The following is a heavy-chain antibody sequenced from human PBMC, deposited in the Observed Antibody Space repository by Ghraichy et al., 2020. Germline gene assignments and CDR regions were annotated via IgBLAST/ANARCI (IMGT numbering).Heavy chain of an antibody. J-gene: IGHJ4*02. CDR2: ISGTGGST. CDR1: GFTFRNFA. Sequence: GGSLRLSCAASGFTFRNFAMAWVREAPGSGLEWVSSISGTGGSTYYVDSVKGRFTISRDSSKNTLFLQTDALRADDTALYFCAKAATGTIRGGYFDSWGQGIRVLVSS. CDR3: AKAATGTIRGGYFDS. D-gene: IGHD2-15*01. V-gene: IGHV3-23*01.